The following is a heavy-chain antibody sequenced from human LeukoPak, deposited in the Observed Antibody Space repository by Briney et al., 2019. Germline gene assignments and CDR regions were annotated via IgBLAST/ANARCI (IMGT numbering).Heavy chain of an antibody. CDR3: ARGTIFGVVIMFDP. V-gene: IGHV4-4*07. CDR2: IYTSGST. J-gene: IGHJ5*02. D-gene: IGHD3-3*01. CDR1: GGSISSYY. Sequence: SETLSLTCTVSGGSISSYYWSWIRQPAGKGLEWIGRIYTSGSTNYNPSLKSRVTMSVDTSKNQFSLKLSSVTAADTAVYYCARGTIFGVVIMFDPWGQGTLVTVSS.